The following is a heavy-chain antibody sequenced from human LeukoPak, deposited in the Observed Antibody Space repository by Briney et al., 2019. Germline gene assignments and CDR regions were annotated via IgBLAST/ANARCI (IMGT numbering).Heavy chain of an antibody. D-gene: IGHD6-19*01. J-gene: IGHJ3*02. CDR2: INPSGGST. V-gene: IGHV1-46*01. CDR1: GYTFTSYY. Sequence: ASVKVSCKASGYTFTSYYMHWVRQAPGQGLEWMGIINPSGGSTSYAQKFQGRVTMTRDTSTSTVYMELSSLRSEDTAVYYCASEQLLAVAGTRDAFDIWGQGTMVTASS. CDR3: ASEQLLAVAGTRDAFDI.